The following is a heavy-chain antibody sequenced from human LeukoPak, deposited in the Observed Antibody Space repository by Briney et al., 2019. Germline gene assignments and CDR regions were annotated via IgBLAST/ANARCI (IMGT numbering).Heavy chain of an antibody. V-gene: IGHV1-2*02. D-gene: IGHD4-17*01. Sequence: INPNSGGTNYAQKFQGRVTMTRDTSISTAYMELSRLRSDDTAVYYCARDGSHDYGDYVAWGQGTLVTVSS. J-gene: IGHJ5*02. CDR2: INPNSGGT. CDR3: ARDGSHDYGDYVA.